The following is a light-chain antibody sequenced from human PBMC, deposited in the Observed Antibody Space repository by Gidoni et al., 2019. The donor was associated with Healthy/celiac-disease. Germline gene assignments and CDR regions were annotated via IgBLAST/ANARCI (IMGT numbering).Light chain of an antibody. CDR3: QQSYSTPYT. CDR2: AAS. V-gene: IGKV1-39*01. J-gene: IGKJ2*01. Sequence: DIQMTQSPSSLSASVGDRVTITCLASQSISSYLNWYQQKPGKAPKLLIYAASSLQSRVPSRFSGSGSGTDFTLTISSLQPEDFATYYCQQSYSTPYTFGQGTKLEIK. CDR1: QSISSY.